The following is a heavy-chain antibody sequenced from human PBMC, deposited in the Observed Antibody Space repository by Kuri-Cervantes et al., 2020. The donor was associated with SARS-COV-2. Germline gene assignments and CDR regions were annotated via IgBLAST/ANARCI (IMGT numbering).Heavy chain of an antibody. J-gene: IGHJ4*02. Sequence: ESLKISCAASGFTFSSYAMNWVRQAPGKGLEWVSGISGSGASTYYADSVKGRFTISRDNPKNTLYLEMNSLRADDTALYYCAKETTIVVVAAVAHWGQGTLVTVSS. CDR1: GFTFSSYA. CDR2: ISGSGAST. V-gene: IGHV3-23*01. CDR3: AKETTIVVVAAVAH. D-gene: IGHD2-15*01.